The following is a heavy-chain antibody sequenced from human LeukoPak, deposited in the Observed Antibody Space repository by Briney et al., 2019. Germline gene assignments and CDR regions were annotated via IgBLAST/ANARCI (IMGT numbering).Heavy chain of an antibody. V-gene: IGHV3-7*01. CDR3: ARPLMYYYGSETYFWFDP. CDR2: IKQDGSEK. J-gene: IGHJ5*02. D-gene: IGHD3-10*01. CDR1: GFTFSSYW. Sequence: PGGSLRLSCAASGFTFSSYWMSWARQAPGKGLEWVANIKQDGSEKYYVDSVKGRFTISRDNAKNSLSLQMNSLRAEDTAVYYCARPLMYYYGSETYFWFDPWGQGTLVTVSS.